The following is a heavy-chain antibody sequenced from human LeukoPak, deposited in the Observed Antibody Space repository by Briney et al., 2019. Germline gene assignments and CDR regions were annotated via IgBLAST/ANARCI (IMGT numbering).Heavy chain of an antibody. CDR3: AREYYYDSSGYSEDAFDI. D-gene: IGHD3-22*01. J-gene: IGHJ3*02. Sequence: GASVKVSCKASGYTFTSYGISWVRQAPGQGLEWMGWISAYNGNTNYAQKLQGRVTMTTDTSTSTAYMELRSLRSEDTAVYYCAREYYYDSSGYSEDAFDIWGQGTMVTVSS. CDR2: ISAYNGNT. V-gene: IGHV1-18*01. CDR1: GYTFTSYG.